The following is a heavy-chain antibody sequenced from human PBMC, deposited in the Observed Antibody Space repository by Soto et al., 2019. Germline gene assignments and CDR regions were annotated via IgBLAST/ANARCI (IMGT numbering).Heavy chain of an antibody. Sequence: PSETLSLTCTVSGGSISSYYWSWIRQPPGKGLEWIGYIYYSGSTNYNPSLKSRVTISVDTSKNQFSLKLSSVTAADTAVYYCARDPDTAMVRGAFDIWGQGTMVTVSS. D-gene: IGHD5-18*01. CDR1: GGSISSYY. V-gene: IGHV4-59*01. CDR2: IYYSGST. J-gene: IGHJ3*02. CDR3: ARDPDTAMVRGAFDI.